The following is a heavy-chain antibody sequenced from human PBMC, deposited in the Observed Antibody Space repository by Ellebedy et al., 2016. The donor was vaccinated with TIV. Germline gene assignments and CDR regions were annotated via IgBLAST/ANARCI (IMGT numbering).Heavy chain of an antibody. CDR2: IITLFSTP. J-gene: IGHJ6*02. D-gene: IGHD3-3*02. CDR1: GGTFSRCG. Sequence: AASVKVSCKTSGGTFSRCGISWLRQARGQGLEWMGGIITLFSTPNYAQKFLDRVTITADDSTATACLELSSLRSYDTAVYYCASAPFCLSPACTNPYGFDVWGQGATVTVAS. V-gene: IGHV1-69*13. CDR3: ASAPFCLSPACTNPYGFDV.